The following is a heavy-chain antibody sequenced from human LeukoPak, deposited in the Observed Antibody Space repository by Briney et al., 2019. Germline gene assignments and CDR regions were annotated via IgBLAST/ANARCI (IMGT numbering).Heavy chain of an antibody. CDR1: GGSISSSSYY. J-gene: IGHJ4*02. CDR2: IYYSGST. D-gene: IGHD3-3*01. Sequence: SETLSLTCTVSGGSISSSSYYWGWIRQPPGKGLEWIGSIYYSGSTYYNPSLKSRVTISVDTSKNQFSLKLSSVTAADTAVYYCASSQRDFWSGFNPYFDYWGQGTLVTVSS. CDR3: ASSQRDFWSGFNPYFDY. V-gene: IGHV4-39*01.